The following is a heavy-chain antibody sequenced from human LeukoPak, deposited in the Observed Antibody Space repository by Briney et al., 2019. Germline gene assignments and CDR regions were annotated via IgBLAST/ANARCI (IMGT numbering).Heavy chain of an antibody. Sequence: SETLSLTCTVSGGSISSYYWSWIRQPPGKGLEWIGYIYYSGSTNYNPSLKSRVTISVDTSKNQFSLKLSFVTAADTAVYYCARGWAVEGAFDIWGQGTMVTVSS. CDR1: GGSISSYY. CDR3: ARGWAVEGAFDI. V-gene: IGHV4-59*01. D-gene: IGHD6-19*01. CDR2: IYYSGST. J-gene: IGHJ3*02.